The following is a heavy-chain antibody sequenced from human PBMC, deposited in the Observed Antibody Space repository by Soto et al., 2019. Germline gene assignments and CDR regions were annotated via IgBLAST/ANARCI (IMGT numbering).Heavy chain of an antibody. V-gene: IGHV4-39*01. D-gene: IGHD1-1*01. CDR1: GGSISSNTYY. J-gene: IGHJ4*02. CDR3: AKTGTTTPTSRLDY. CDR2: IHYSGST. Sequence: PSETLSLTCTVSGGSISSNTYYWAWIRQPPGKGLEWIGSIHYSGSTYYNPSLKSRVAISVDKSNNQFSLQLSSVTATDTAVYFCAKTGTTTPTSRLDYWGQGTLVTVSS.